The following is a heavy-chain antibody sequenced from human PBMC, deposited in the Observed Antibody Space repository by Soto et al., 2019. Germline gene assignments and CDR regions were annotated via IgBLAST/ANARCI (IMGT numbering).Heavy chain of an antibody. J-gene: IGHJ4*02. CDR3: ANNLLGSSSGVPGY. CDR2: IYHSGST. CDR1: GGSISSSNW. Sequence: PSETLSLTCAVSGGSISSSNWWSWVRQPPGKGLEWIGEIYHSGSTNYNPSLKSRVTISVDKSKNQFSLKLSSVTAADTAVYYCANNLLGSSSGVPGYWGQGTLVTVSS. D-gene: IGHD6-6*01. V-gene: IGHV4-4*02.